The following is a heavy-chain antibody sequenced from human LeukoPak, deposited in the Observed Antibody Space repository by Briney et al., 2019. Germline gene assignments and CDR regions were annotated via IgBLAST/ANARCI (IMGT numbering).Heavy chain of an antibody. D-gene: IGHD3-22*01. V-gene: IGHV3-23*01. CDR1: GFTFSNYA. CDR2: ISGRGGST. Sequence: GESLRLSCAASGFTFSNYAMSWVRQAPGKGLEWVSVISGRGGSTYYADSVKGRFTISRDNLKNTLYLQMNSLRAEDTAVYYCAKGAITMIVVVNYFDYWGQGTLVTVSS. J-gene: IGHJ4*02. CDR3: AKGAITMIVVVNYFDY.